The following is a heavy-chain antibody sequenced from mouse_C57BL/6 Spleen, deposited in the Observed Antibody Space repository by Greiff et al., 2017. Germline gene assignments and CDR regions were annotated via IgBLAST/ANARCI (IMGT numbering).Heavy chain of an antibody. Sequence: VQLQESGPELVKPGASVKISCKASGYAFSSSWMNWVKQRPGKGLEWIGRIYPGDGDTNYNGKFKGKATLTADKSSSTAYMQLSSLTSEDSAVYFCARGSSGYCFDYWGQGTTLTVSS. CDR2: IYPGDGDT. CDR3: ARGSSGYCFDY. D-gene: IGHD3-2*02. CDR1: GYAFSSSW. J-gene: IGHJ2*01. V-gene: IGHV1-82*01.